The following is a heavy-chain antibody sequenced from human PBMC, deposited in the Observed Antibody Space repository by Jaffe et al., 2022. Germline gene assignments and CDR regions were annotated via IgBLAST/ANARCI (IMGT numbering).Heavy chain of an antibody. CDR2: ISSTGSVV. D-gene: IGHD3-22*01. Sequence: EVQLVESGGGLVQPGGSLRLSCAASGFTFSSYEMNWVRQTPGKGLEWVSYISSTGSVVYYPDSVKGRFSISRDNAKNLLNLQMDSLRAEDTAVYFCARDRGGYIANWGQGTLVTVSS. V-gene: IGHV3-48*03. CDR1: GFTFSSYE. CDR3: ARDRGGYIAN. J-gene: IGHJ4*02.